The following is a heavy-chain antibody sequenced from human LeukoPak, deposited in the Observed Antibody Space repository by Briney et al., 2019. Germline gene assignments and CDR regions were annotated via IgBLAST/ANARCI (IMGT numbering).Heavy chain of an antibody. J-gene: IGHJ6*02. D-gene: IGHD3-10*01. Sequence: PGGSLRLSCAASGFTLSTYWMSWVRQAPGRGLEWVASIKREENEKSYGDSVKGRFSISRDNAKRSLFLQMNSLRAEDTAVYYCAREDYYGSGRLNHYYYGLDVWGQGTTVTVSS. CDR3: AREDYYGSGRLNHYYYGLDV. CDR2: IKREENEK. V-gene: IGHV3-7*04. CDR1: GFTLSTYW.